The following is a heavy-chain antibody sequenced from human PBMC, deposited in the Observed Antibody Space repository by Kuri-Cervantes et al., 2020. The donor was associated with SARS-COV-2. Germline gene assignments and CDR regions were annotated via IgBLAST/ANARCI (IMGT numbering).Heavy chain of an antibody. CDR1: GGTFSSYA. D-gene: IGHD4-11*01. Sequence: SVKVSCKASGGTFSSYAISWVRQAPGQGLEWMGGITPIFGTANYAQKFQGRVTITADESTSTAYMELSSLRSEDTAVYYCARTGWATVTTSTGWLQFGVLDYWGHGTRVTVSS. CDR3: ARTGWATVTTSTGWLQFGVLDY. V-gene: IGHV1-69*13. CDR2: ITPIFGTA. J-gene: IGHJ4*01.